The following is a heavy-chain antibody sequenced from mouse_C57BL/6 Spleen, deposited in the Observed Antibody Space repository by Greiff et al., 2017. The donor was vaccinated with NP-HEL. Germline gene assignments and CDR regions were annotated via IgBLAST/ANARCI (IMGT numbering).Heavy chain of an antibody. D-gene: IGHD1-1*01. CDR3: ALITTVVPDY. CDR1: GYTFTSYW. CDR2: IDPSDSET. J-gene: IGHJ2*01. V-gene: IGHV1-52*01. Sequence: VQLQQPGAELVRPGSSVKLSCKASGYTFTSYWMHWVKQRPIQGLEWIGNIDPSDSETHYNQKFKDKATLTVDKSSSTAYMQLSSLTSEDSAVYYCALITTVVPDYWGQGTTLTVSS.